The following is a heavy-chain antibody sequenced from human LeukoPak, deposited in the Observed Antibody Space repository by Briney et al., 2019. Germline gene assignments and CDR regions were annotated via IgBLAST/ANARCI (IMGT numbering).Heavy chain of an antibody. D-gene: IGHD3-9*01. V-gene: IGHV3-30*04. CDR3: ARVVAPYDILTYFDY. J-gene: IGHJ4*02. Sequence: GGSLRLSCAASGFTFSSYAMRWVRQAPGKELEWVAVISYDGSNKYYADSVKGRFTISRDNSKNTLYLQMNSLRAEDTAVYYCARVVAPYDILTYFDYWGQGTLVTVSS. CDR1: GFTFSSYA. CDR2: ISYDGSNK.